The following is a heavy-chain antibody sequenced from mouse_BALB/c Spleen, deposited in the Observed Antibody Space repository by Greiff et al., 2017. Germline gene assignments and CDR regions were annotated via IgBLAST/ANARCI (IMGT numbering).Heavy chain of an antibody. J-gene: IGHJ3*01. Sequence: EVHLVESGGGLVKPGGSLKLSCAASGFTFSSYTMSWVRQTPEKRLEWVATISSGGSYTYYPDSVKGRFTISRDNAKNTLYLQMSSLKSEDTAMYYCTRDYSLLRRGFAYWGQGTLVTVSA. CDR1: GFTFSSYT. V-gene: IGHV5-6-4*01. CDR3: TRDYSLLRRGFAY. D-gene: IGHD1-2*01. CDR2: ISSGGSYT.